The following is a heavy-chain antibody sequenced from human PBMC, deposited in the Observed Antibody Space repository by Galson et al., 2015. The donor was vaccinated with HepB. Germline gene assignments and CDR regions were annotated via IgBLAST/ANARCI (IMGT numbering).Heavy chain of an antibody. CDR3: AKCGPGFWSGPLGYYGMDV. D-gene: IGHD3-3*01. J-gene: IGHJ6*02. Sequence: SLRLSCAASGFTFSSYGMHWVRQAPGKGLEWVAVISYDGSNKYYADSVKGRFTISRDNSKNTLYLQMNSLRAEDTAVYYCAKCGPGFWSGPLGYYGMDVWGQGTTVTVSS. CDR1: GFTFSSYG. CDR2: ISYDGSNK. V-gene: IGHV3-30*18.